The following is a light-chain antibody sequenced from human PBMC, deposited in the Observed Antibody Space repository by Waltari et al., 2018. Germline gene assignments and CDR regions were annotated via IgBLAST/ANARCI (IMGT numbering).Light chain of an antibody. CDR1: SSDVGSYHL. J-gene: IGLJ1*01. CDR2: EVS. CDR3: CSYAGSSTPHYV. Sequence: QSALTQPASVSGSPGPSITISCTGTSSDVGSYHLASLYQHHPGKAPKLMFYEVSKRPSGVSNRFSGSKSGNTASLTISGLQAEDEADYYCCSYAGSSTPHYVFGTGTKVTVL. V-gene: IGLV2-23*02.